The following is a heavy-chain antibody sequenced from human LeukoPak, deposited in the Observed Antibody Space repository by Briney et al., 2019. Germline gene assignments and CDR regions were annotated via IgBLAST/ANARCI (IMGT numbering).Heavy chain of an antibody. CDR1: GFTFSNAW. V-gene: IGHV3-15*07. D-gene: IGHD1-26*01. J-gene: IGHJ4*02. CDR2: IKNKTDGGTT. Sequence: GGSLRLSCAASGFTFSNAWMNWVRQAPGKGLEWVGRIKNKTDGGTTDYAAPVKGRFTISRDDSKNTLYLQMNSLKTEDTAVYYCTTGYSGSYEDYWGQGTLVTVSS. CDR3: TTGYSGSYEDY.